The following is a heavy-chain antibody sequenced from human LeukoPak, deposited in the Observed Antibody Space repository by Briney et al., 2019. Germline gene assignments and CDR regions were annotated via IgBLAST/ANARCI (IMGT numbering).Heavy chain of an antibody. D-gene: IGHD1-1*01. CDR3: ARPRNWNLIDY. J-gene: IGHJ4*02. CDR1: GFTFSGYW. V-gene: IGHV3-74*01. Sequence: GGSLRLSCAASGFTFSGYWMHWVRHAPGKGLVWVSRINSDGSSTSYADSVKGRFTISRDNAKNTLYLQMNSLRAEDTAVYYCARPRNWNLIDYWGQGTLVTVSS. CDR2: INSDGSST.